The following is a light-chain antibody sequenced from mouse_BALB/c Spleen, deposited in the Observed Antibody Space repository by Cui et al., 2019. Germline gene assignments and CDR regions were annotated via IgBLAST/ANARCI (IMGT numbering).Light chain of an antibody. V-gene: IGKV4-69*01. J-gene: IGKJ1*01. CDR1: SSVSY. CDR3: HQRGSYPT. CDR2: DTS. Sequence: QILTTQSPAIMTASPGEKVTMTCSPSSSVSYIHWYQQKPGSSPNPWIYDTSNLASGFPARFSGRGSGTFYSLIIRSMEAEDAATYYCHQRGSYPTFGGGTKLEIK.